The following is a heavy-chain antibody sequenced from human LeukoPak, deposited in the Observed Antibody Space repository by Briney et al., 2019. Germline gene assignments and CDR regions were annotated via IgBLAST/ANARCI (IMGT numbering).Heavy chain of an antibody. V-gene: IGHV4-38-2*02. J-gene: IGHJ4*02. CDR2: IYHSGST. CDR1: GYSISSGYY. Sequence: SETLSLTCTVSGYSISSGYYWGWIRQPPGKGLEWIGSIYHSGSTYYNPSLKSRVTISVDTSKNQFSLELSSVTAADTAVYYCARTRGSYYRSPVDYWGQGTLVTVSS. CDR3: ARTRGSYYRSPVDY. D-gene: IGHD1-26*01.